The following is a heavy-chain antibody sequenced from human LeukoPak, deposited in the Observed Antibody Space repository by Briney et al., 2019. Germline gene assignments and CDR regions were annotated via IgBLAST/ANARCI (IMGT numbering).Heavy chain of an antibody. CDR1: GYTFIGYY. J-gene: IGHJ4*02. Sequence: ASVKVSCKTSGYTFIGYYMHWVRQAPGQGLEWMGWINPNSGGTNYAQKFQGRVTMTRDTSISTAYMELSRLRSDDTAVYYCARDSALDSIVVVVAAYSPSDYWGQGTLVTVSS. CDR2: INPNSGGT. V-gene: IGHV1-2*02. CDR3: ARDSALDSIVVVVAAYSPSDY. D-gene: IGHD2-15*01.